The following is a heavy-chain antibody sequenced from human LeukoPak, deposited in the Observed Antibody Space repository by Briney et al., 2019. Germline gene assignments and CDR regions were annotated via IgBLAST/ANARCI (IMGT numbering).Heavy chain of an antibody. V-gene: IGHV4-61*08. CDR3: AREGDSGGDSSSSDERLTGYNWFDP. D-gene: IGHD6-6*01. J-gene: IGHJ5*02. CDR2: IYYSGST. Sequence: SETLSLTCTVSGGSISSGDYYWSWIRQPPGKGLEWIGYIYYSGSTNYNPSLKSRVTISVDTSKNQFSLKLSSVTAADTAVYYCAREGDSGGDSSSSDERLTGYNWFDPWGQGTLVTVSS. CDR1: GGSISSGDYY.